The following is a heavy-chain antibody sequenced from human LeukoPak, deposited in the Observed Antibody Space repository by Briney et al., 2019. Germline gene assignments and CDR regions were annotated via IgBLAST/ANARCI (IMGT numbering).Heavy chain of an antibody. CDR2: ISGSGGST. D-gene: IGHD6-19*01. J-gene: IGHJ4*02. CDR3: ANDVVAGTTGRFDY. Sequence: PGGSLRLSCAASGFTFSSYAMSWVRQAPGKGLEWVSAISGSGGSTYYADSVKGRFTISRDNSKNTLYLQMNSLRAEDTAVYYCANDVVAGTTGRFDYWGQGTLVTVSS. V-gene: IGHV3-23*01. CDR1: GFTFSSYA.